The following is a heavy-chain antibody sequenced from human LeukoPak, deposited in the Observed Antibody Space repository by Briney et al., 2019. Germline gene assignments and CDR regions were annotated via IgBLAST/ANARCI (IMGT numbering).Heavy chain of an antibody. CDR1: GFTFSSYS. CDR2: IDSSSNYI. D-gene: IGHD2-2*01. V-gene: IGHV3-21*01. J-gene: IGHJ3*02. Sequence: GGSLRLSCTASGFTFSSYSLDWVCQAPGKGLEWVSFIDSSSNYIYYADSVKGRFTISRDNAKNSLYLQMSSLRAEDTAVYYCAREVPAGGQLQEAFDIWGQGTMVTVSS. CDR3: AREVPAGGQLQEAFDI.